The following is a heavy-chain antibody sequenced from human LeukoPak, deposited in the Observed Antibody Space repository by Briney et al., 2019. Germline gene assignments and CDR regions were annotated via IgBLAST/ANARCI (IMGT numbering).Heavy chain of an antibody. Sequence: ASVKVPCKASGGTFSSYAISWVRQAPGQGLEWMGIINPSGGSTSYAQKFQGRVTMTRDTSTSTVYMELSSLRSEDTAVYYCASLGTVVTAAGTDYWGQGTLVTVSS. CDR1: GGTFSSYA. V-gene: IGHV1-46*01. CDR3: ASLGTVVTAAGTDY. D-gene: IGHD6-13*01. CDR2: INPSGGST. J-gene: IGHJ4*02.